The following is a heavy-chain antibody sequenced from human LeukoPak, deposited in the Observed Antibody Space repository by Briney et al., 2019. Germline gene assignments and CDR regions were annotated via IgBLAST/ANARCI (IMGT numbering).Heavy chain of an antibody. CDR1: GYTFTSYG. J-gene: IGHJ4*02. Sequence: ASVKVSCKASGYTFTSYGISWVRQAPGQGLEWVGWISAYNGNTNYAQKLQGRVTMTTDTSTSTAYMELRSLRSDDTAVYYCARDLALPSERGPGTASPGHGYWGQGTLVTVSS. CDR2: ISAYNGNT. CDR3: ARDLALPSERGPGTASPGHGY. D-gene: IGHD2-21*02. V-gene: IGHV1-18*01.